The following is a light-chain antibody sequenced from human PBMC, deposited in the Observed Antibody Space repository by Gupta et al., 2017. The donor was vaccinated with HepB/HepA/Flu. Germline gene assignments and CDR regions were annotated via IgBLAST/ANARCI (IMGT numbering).Light chain of an antibody. Sequence: QSALNQPASVAGSPGTPITIPCPGTSSDVGNCNYVSWYQQHPGKAPKLLIYDVTKRPSGVPNRFSGSKSGNTASLTISGLQAEDEADYYCSSCTTSNTYFFGTGTKVTVL. V-gene: IGLV2-14*03. CDR1: SSDVGNCNY. CDR3: SSCTTSNTYF. CDR2: DVT. J-gene: IGLJ1*01.